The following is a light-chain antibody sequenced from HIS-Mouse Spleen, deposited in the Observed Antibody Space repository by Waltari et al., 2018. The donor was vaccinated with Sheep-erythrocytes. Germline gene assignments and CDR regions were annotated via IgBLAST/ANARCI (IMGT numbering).Light chain of an antibody. Sequence: QSALTQPASVSGSPGQSITISCPGTSSDVGSYNLVPVYQQHPGKAPKLMIYEGSKRPSGVSNRFSGSKSGNTASLTISGLQAEDEADYYCCSYAGSSTFHVFGTGTKVTVL. V-gene: IGLV2-23*01. CDR2: EGS. J-gene: IGLJ1*01. CDR1: SSDVGSYNL. CDR3: CSYAGSSTFHV.